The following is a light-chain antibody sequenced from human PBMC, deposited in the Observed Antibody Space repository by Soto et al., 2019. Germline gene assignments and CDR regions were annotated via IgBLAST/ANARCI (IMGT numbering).Light chain of an antibody. CDR2: AAS. J-gene: IGKJ3*01. CDR1: QGIRNF. V-gene: IGKV1-27*01. Sequence: DIQMTQSPTSLSASVGDRVTITCRASQGIRNFVAWYPQKPGKPPKLLIYAASTLRPGAPSRFSGSGSVTDFTLTIISLQPEDVATYSCQKYSSVPVFGPGTKVEI. CDR3: QKYSSVPV.